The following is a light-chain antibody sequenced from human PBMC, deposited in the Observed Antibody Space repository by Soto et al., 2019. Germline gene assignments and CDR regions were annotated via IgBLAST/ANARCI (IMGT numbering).Light chain of an antibody. CDR2: KAS. CDR3: QQYNSYPWT. CDR1: QSISSW. V-gene: IGKV1-5*03. J-gene: IGKJ1*01. Sequence: DIQMTQSPSTLSASVGDRVTITCRARQSISSWLAWYQQKPGKAPKLLIYKASSLEGGVPSRFSGGGSGTEFTLTISSLQPDDFATYYCQQYNSYPWTFGQGTKVDIK.